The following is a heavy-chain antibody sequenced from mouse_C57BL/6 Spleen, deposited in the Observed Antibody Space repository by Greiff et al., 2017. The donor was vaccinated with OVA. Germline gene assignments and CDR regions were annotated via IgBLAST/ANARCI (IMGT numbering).Heavy chain of an antibody. D-gene: IGHD2-12*01. CDR2: ISDGGSYT. Sequence: EVMLVESGGGLVKPGGSLKLSCAASGFTFSSYAMSWVRQTPEKRLEWVATISDGGSYTYYPDNVKGRFTISRDNAKNNLYLQMSHLKSEDTAMYYCARDRDSSYFDYWGQGTTLTVSS. J-gene: IGHJ2*01. CDR3: ARDRDSSYFDY. V-gene: IGHV5-4*01. CDR1: GFTFSSYA.